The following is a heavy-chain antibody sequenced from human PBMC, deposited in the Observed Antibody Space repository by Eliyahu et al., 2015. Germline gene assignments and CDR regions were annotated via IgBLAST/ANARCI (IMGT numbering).Heavy chain of an antibody. CDR3: ARDHGGYSYGNNWFDP. D-gene: IGHD5-18*01. J-gene: IGHJ5*02. CDR1: GCSISXYY. Sequence: QVQLQESGPGLVXPSETLSLTCXVSGCSISXYYWXGIRQPAGKGLEWIGRIXTSGSTNYNPSXKSRXTMSVDTSKNQFSLKLSSVTAADTAVYYCARDHGGYSYGNNWFDPWGQGTLVTVSS. CDR2: IXTSGST. V-gene: IGHV4-4*07.